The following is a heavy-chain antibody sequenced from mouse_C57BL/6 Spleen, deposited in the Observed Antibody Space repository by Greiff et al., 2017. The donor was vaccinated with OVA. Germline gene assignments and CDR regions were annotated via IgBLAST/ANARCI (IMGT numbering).Heavy chain of an antibody. Sequence: QVQLQQPGAELVRPGSSVKLSCKASGYTFTSYWMDWVKQRPGQGLEWIGNIYPSDSETHYNQKFKDKATLTVDKSSSTAYMQLSSLTSEDSAVYYCANGYDGYWYFDVWGTGTTVTVSS. CDR1: GYTFTSYW. V-gene: IGHV1-61*01. CDR3: ANGYDGYWYFDV. CDR2: IYPSDSET. D-gene: IGHD2-2*01. J-gene: IGHJ1*03.